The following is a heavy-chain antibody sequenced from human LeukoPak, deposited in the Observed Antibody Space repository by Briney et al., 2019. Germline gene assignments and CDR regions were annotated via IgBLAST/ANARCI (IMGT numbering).Heavy chain of an antibody. V-gene: IGHV4-59*11. CDR2: IHDTGST. CDR3: ARFSSGCSTSSCYLTY. D-gene: IGHD2-2*01. CDR1: GGSLSSHY. Sequence: KSSVTLSLTCSVSGGSLSSHYWSWIRQPPGKGLELIGHIHDTGSTFYNPSLRGRVTISLDTSNNQFSLKLTSMTAADTAVYYCARFSSGCSTSSCYLTYWGQGTLVTVS. J-gene: IGHJ4*02.